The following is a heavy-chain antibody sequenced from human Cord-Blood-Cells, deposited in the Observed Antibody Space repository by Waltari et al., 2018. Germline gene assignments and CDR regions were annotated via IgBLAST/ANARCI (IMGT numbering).Heavy chain of an antibody. Sequence: QVQLVESGGGVVQPGRSLRLSCAASGFTFSSYAMHWVRQAPGKGLGWVAVISYDGGNKYYADSVKGRFTISRDNSKNTLYLQMNSLRAEDTAVYYCARDSSGYYAFDIWGQGTMVTVSS. V-gene: IGHV3-30-3*01. CDR1: GFTFSSYA. CDR3: ARDSSGYYAFDI. CDR2: ISYDGGNK. D-gene: IGHD3-22*01. J-gene: IGHJ3*02.